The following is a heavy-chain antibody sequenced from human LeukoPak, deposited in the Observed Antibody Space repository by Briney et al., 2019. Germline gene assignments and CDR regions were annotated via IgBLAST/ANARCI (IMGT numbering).Heavy chain of an antibody. D-gene: IGHD4-17*01. J-gene: IGHJ4*02. CDR3: ARVYYGDYYFDY. CDR2: IIPIFGTA. Sequence: ASVKVSCKASGGTFSSYAISWVRQAPGQGLEWMGGIIPIFGTANYAQEFQGRVTITADESTSTAYMELSSLRSEDTAVYYCARVYYGDYYFDYWGQGTLVTVSS. CDR1: GGTFSSYA. V-gene: IGHV1-69*13.